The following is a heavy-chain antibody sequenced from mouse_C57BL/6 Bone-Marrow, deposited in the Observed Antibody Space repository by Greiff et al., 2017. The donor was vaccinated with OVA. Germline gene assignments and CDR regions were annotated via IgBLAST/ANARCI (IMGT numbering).Heavy chain of an antibody. J-gene: IGHJ3*01. CDR2: IYPYNDGT. Sequence: VQLQQSGPELVKPGASVKMSCKASGYTFTSYVMHWVKQKPGQGLEWIGYIYPYNDGTKYNEKFKGKATLTSDKSSSTAYMQLSSLTSEDSAVYYCAIASSYDGYMAWFAYWGQGTLVTVSA. V-gene: IGHV1-14*01. D-gene: IGHD2-3*01. CDR3: AIASSYDGYMAWFAY. CDR1: GYTFTSYV.